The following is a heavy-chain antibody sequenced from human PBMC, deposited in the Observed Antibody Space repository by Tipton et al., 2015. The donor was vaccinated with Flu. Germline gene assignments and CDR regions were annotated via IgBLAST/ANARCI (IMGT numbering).Heavy chain of an antibody. CDR1: GFTVSSSY. CDR2: MYRDGTT. CDR3: ARDPDAHYYDSDDYSFAY. V-gene: IGHV3-66*02. Sequence: SLRLSCAPSGFTVSSSYMNWVRQAPGKGLEWVSLMYRDGTTFYADSVKGRFTVSRDDSQNTLYLQMNSLRADDTAVYYCARDPDAHYYDSDDYSFAYWGQGTLVTVSS. J-gene: IGHJ4*02. D-gene: IGHD3-22*01.